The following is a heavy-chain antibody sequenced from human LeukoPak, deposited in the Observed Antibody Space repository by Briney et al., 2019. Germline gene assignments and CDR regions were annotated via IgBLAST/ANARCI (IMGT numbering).Heavy chain of an antibody. V-gene: IGHV1-2*02. CDR3: ARDHCTSSGCYEYYYYGMDV. J-gene: IGHJ6*02. D-gene: IGHD2-2*01. Sequence: GASVKVSFKASGYTFTDNYIQWVRQAPGKGLEWMGWINPNSGGTNSAQKFQGRVTMTRDTSVSTAYMELSRLRSDDTAVYYCARDHCTSSGCYEYYYYGMDVWGQGTTVTVSS. CDR1: GYTFTDNY. CDR2: INPNSGGT.